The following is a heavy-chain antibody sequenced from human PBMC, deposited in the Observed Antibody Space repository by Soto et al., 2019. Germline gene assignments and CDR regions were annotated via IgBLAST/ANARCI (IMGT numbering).Heavy chain of an antibody. D-gene: IGHD4-4*01. CDR2: ISARGGSS. CDR3: AKGSIEYSASVDN. V-gene: IGHV3-23*01. Sequence: DVQLLESGGGLVQPGGSLRLSCVASGFSFSSYAMVWVRQAPGKGLEWVSVISARGGSSYFADSVKGRFTISRDNSKNVLSLEMNSLRAEDTAIYFCAKGSIEYSASVDNWGQGTLVLVSS. CDR1: GFSFSSYA. J-gene: IGHJ4*02.